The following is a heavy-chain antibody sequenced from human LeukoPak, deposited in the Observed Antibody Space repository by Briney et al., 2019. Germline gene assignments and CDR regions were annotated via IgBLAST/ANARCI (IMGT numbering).Heavy chain of an antibody. CDR2: ISYSRST. J-gene: IGHJ4*02. CDR1: GGSISGYY. Sequence: SETLSLTCTVSGGSISGYYWSWIRQPPGKGLEWIGYISYSRSTNYNPSLKSRVTISVDTSKNQFSLKLNSVTAADTALYYCARETVSPGAVAGLFDYWGQGTLVTVSS. CDR3: ARETVSPGAVAGLFDY. V-gene: IGHV4-59*01. D-gene: IGHD6-19*01.